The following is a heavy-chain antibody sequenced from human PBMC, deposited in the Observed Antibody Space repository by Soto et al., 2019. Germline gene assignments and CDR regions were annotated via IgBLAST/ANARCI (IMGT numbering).Heavy chain of an antibody. CDR2: ISSSSSTI. CDR3: AREYSSSSHYYYYYYGMDV. D-gene: IGHD6-13*01. Sequence: EVQLVESGGGLVQPGGSLRLSCAASGFTFSSYSMNWVRQAPGKGLEWVSYISSSSSTIYYADSVKGRFTISIDNAKNSLYLQMNSLRDEDTAVYYCAREYSSSSHYYYYYYGMDVWGQGTTVTVSS. CDR1: GFTFSSYS. V-gene: IGHV3-48*02. J-gene: IGHJ6*02.